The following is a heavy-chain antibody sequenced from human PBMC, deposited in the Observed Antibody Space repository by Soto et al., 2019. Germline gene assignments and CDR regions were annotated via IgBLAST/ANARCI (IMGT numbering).Heavy chain of an antibody. D-gene: IGHD1-20*01. CDR3: ARHPERITEIGWFDP. V-gene: IGHV3-48*01. CDR2: ISSSSSTI. Sequence: EVQLVESGGGLVQPGGSLRLSCAASGFTFNSYSMNWVRQAPGKGLEWVSYISSSSSTIYYADSVKGRFTISRDNAKNLLYLQMNSLRAEDTAVYYCARHPERITEIGWFDPWGQGTLVTVSS. CDR1: GFTFNSYS. J-gene: IGHJ5*02.